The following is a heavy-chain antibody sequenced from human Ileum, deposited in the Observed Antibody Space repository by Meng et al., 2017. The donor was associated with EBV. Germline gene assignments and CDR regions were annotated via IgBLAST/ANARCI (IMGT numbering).Heavy chain of an antibody. V-gene: IGHV3-15*01. D-gene: IGHD6-13*01. CDR1: GCASGSAG. CDR2: MKSITDGWTT. Sequence: EVRLVESGGGLVKCVVSLTLTSAATGCASGSAGMSWVRQAPWKGLDWVSRMKSITDGWTTDYAAPVKGRFTISRNDSKNTLYLQMNSLKTEDTAVYYCTSEGSSWYDYWDQGTLVTVSS. CDR3: TSEGSSWYDY. J-gene: IGHJ4*02.